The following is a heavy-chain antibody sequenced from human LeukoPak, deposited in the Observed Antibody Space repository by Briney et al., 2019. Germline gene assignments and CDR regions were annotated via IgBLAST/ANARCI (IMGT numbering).Heavy chain of an antibody. J-gene: IGHJ6*02. Sequence: GGSLRLSCAASGFTFSSYSMNWVRQAPGKGLEWVSSISSSGSYISYPDSVKGRFTISRDNAKNSLYLQMNSLRAEDTAVYYCARDRCSSTSCYYYYGMDVWGQGTTVTVSS. CDR1: GFTFSSYS. D-gene: IGHD2-2*01. V-gene: IGHV3-21*01. CDR2: ISSSGSYI. CDR3: ARDRCSSTSCYYYYGMDV.